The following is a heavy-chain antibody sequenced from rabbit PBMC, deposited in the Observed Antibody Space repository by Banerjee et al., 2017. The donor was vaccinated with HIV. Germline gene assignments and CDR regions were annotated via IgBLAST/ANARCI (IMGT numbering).Heavy chain of an antibody. CDR3: ARDGAGGSYFAL. Sequence: EQLLESGGGLVKPEGSLTLTCTASGFSSSNKAVMCWVRQAPGKGLEWIACINAVTGKAVYANWVNGRFSISRENAQNTVFLQMTSLTAADTATYFCARDGAGGSYFALWGQGTLVTVS. V-gene: IGHV1S45*01. CDR1: GFSSSNKAV. CDR2: INAVTGKA. J-gene: IGHJ4*01. D-gene: IGHD8-1*01.